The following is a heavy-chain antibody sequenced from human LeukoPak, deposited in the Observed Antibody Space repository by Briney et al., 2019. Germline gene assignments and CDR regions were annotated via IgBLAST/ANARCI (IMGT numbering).Heavy chain of an antibody. D-gene: IGHD6-19*01. CDR3: ARVRSSGWYYFDY. J-gene: IGHJ4*02. Sequence: GRSLRLSCAASGFTFSSYAMHWVRQAPGKRLEWVAVISNDGSNKYYADSVKGRFTISRDNSKNTLYLQMNSLRAEDTAVYYCARVRSSGWYYFDYWGQGTLVTVSS. CDR2: ISNDGSNK. V-gene: IGHV3-30*04. CDR1: GFTFSSYA.